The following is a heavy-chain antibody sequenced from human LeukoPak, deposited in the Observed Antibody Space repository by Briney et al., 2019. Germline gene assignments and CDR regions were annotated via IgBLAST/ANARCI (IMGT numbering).Heavy chain of an antibody. CDR2: IYYSGST. J-gene: IGHJ2*01. CDR1: GVSISSYY. V-gene: IGHV4-59*01. Sequence: SETLSLTCTVSGVSISSYYWSWIRQPPGKGLEWIGYIYYSGSTNYNPSLKSRVTISVDTSKNQFSLKLSSVTAADTAVYYCASTRYCSGGSCYENEYWYFDLWGRGTLVTVSS. D-gene: IGHD2-15*01. CDR3: ASTRYCSGGSCYENEYWYFDL.